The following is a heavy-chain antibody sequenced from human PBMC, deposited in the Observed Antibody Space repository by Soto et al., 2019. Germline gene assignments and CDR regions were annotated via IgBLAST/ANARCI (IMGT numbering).Heavy chain of an antibody. V-gene: IGHV3-74*01. CDR3: AREYYYDSSGHPTRDYFDY. CDR2: INSDGSST. J-gene: IGHJ4*02. CDR1: GFTFSSYW. D-gene: IGHD3-22*01. Sequence: PGGSLRLSCAASGFTFSSYWMHWVRQAPGKGLVWVSRINSDGSSTSYADSVKGRFTISRDNAKNTLYLQMNSLRAEDTAVYYCAREYYYDSSGHPTRDYFDYWGQGTLVTVSS.